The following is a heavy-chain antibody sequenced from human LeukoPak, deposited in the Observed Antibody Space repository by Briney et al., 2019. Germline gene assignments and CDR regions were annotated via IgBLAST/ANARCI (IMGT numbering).Heavy chain of an antibody. CDR3: AREGVAGTTNCDY. CDR2: INPNSGGT. Sequence: ASVKVSCKASGYTFTGYYMHWVRQAPGQGLEWMGWINPNSGGTNYAQKFQGRVTMTRDTSISTAYIELSGLRSDDTAIYYCAREGVAGTTNCDYWGQGTKVSVCS. V-gene: IGHV1-2*02. CDR1: GYTFTGYY. J-gene: IGHJ4*02. D-gene: IGHD6-19*01.